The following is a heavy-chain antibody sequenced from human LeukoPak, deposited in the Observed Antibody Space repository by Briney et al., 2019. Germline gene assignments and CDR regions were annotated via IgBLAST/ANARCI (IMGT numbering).Heavy chain of an antibody. D-gene: IGHD5-18*01. J-gene: IGHJ4*02. CDR1: GGSISSGDYY. V-gene: IGHV4-61*02. Sequence: SQTLSLTCTVSGGSISSGDYYWSWIRQPAGKGLEWIGRIYTSGNTNYNPSLKSRVTISLDTSKNHFSLRLSSVTAADTAVYYCARAGGRGNSYGFQDYWGQGTLVTVSS. CDR2: IYTSGNT. CDR3: ARAGGRGNSYGFQDY.